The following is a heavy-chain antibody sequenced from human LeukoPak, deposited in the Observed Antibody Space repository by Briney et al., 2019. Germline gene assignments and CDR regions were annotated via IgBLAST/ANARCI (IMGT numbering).Heavy chain of an antibody. Sequence: PSETLSLTCTVSGDSVNSGAYYWSWLRQPAGKGLEWIGRIYTSGSTNYNPSLKSRVTISVDTSKNRFSLKLSSVTAADTAVYYCARVFRDYYDSSGGDAFEIWGQGTMVTVSS. D-gene: IGHD3-22*01. V-gene: IGHV4-61*02. J-gene: IGHJ3*02. CDR1: GDSVNSGAYY. CDR2: IYTSGST. CDR3: ARVFRDYYDSSGGDAFEI.